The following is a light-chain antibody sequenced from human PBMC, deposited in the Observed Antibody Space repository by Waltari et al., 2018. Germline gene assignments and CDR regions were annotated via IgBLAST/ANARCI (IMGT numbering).Light chain of an antibody. CDR2: AAS. J-gene: IGKJ4*01. Sequence: EIVLTQSPATLSLSPGERATLSCRASQSVGTSLAWYQHIPGQAPRLLIYAASNRASDISPRVSGSASGTDFSLTISGLDPEDYAVYYCQQGVTFGGGTRVEIK. V-gene: IGKV3-11*01. CDR3: QQGVT. CDR1: QSVGTS.